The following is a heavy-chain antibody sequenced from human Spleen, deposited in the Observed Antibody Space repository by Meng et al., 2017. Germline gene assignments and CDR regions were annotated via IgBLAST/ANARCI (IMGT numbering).Heavy chain of an antibody. D-gene: IGHD4-17*01. CDR3: TRSTVTTSFDY. CDR2: IRSKANSYAT. J-gene: IGHJ4*02. V-gene: IGHV3-73*01. Sequence: GESLKISCAVSGVSFTDSDIHWVRQASGKGLEWVGRIRSKANSYATAYAASVKGRFTISRDDSKNTAYLQMNSLKTEDTAVYYCTRSTVTTSFDYWGQGTLVTVSS. CDR1: GVSFTDSD.